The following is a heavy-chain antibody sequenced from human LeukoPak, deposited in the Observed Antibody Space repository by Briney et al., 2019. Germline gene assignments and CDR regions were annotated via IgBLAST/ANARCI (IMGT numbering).Heavy chain of an antibody. CDR1: GGTFSNFG. CDR3: ARDPPND. J-gene: IGHJ4*02. CDR2: IIPIFHTP. V-gene: IGHV1-69*13. Sequence: ASVEVSCKASGGTFSNFGISWVRQAPGQGLEWMGGIIPIFHTPNYAQKFQGRVTITADESTSTAYMELSSLRSVDTAVYYCARDPPNDWGQGTLVTVSS.